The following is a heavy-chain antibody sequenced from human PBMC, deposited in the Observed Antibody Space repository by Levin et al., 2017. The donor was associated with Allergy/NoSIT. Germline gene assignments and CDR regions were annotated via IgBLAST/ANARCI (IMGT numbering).Heavy chain of an antibody. Sequence: GGSLRLSCAASGFTFGDYAMHWVRQAPGKGLEWVSGINWNRDKIGYADSVRARFTISRDNTKNSLYLQMNSLGPEDTALYYCAKGLNWGSPNTFDYWGQGTLVTVSS. J-gene: IGHJ4*02. CDR3: AKGLNWGSPNTFDY. CDR1: GFTFGDYA. D-gene: IGHD7-27*01. V-gene: IGHV3-9*01. CDR2: INWNRDKI.